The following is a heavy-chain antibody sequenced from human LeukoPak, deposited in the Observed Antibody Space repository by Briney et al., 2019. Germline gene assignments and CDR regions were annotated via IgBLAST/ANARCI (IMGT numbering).Heavy chain of an antibody. D-gene: IGHD2-2*01. CDR3: AREASSSTCCYWFDP. J-gene: IGHJ5*02. Sequence: GASVKVSCKASGGTFSSYAISWVRQAPGQGLEWMGGIIPIFGTANYAQKFQGRVTITADKSTSTAYMELSSLRSEDTAVYYCAREASSSTCCYWFDPWGQGTLVTVSS. CDR2: IIPIFGTA. CDR1: GGTFSSYA. V-gene: IGHV1-69*06.